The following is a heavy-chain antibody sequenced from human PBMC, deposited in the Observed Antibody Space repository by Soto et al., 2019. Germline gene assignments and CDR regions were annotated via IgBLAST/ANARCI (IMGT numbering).Heavy chain of an antibody. J-gene: IGHJ6*02. CDR1: GYTFTGYY. D-gene: IGHD6-6*01. Sequence: GSVKVSCKASGYTFTGYYMHWVRQAPGQGLEWMGWINPNSGGTNYAQKFQGWVTMTRDTSISTAYMELSRLRSDDTAVYYCARDRPPGGSSPGYYYGMDVWGQGTTVTVSS. CDR2: INPNSGGT. V-gene: IGHV1-2*04. CDR3: ARDRPPGGSSPGYYYGMDV.